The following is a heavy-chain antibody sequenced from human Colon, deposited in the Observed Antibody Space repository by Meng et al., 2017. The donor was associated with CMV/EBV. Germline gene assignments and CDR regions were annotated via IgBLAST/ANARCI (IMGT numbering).Heavy chain of an antibody. J-gene: IGHJ4*02. CDR3: ARDKGVRTFDT. Sequence: VQLVESGGGLVQAGGSLRLSCAASGFTFSSSGMHWVRQAPGKGLEWVALIRHDGSNEYYAESVRGRFTISRDNSKNTVYLQMNSLRSEDTAVYYCARDKGVRTFDTWGQGILVTVSS. CDR2: IRHDGSNE. CDR1: GFTFSSSG. V-gene: IGHV3-30*02. D-gene: IGHD2-21*01.